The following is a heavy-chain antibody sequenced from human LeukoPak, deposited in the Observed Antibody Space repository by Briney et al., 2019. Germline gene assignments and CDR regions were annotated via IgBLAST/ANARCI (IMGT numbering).Heavy chain of an antibody. Sequence: PSXTLXLTCTVSGGSISRSSYYWGWLRXPPGKGLEWIGSIYYSGSTYYNSSLKSRVTISVDTSKNQFSLKLSSVTAADTAVYYCARHLTQYSSGYHNWFDPWGQGTLVTVSS. CDR1: GGSISRSSYY. J-gene: IGHJ5*02. CDR2: IYYSGST. CDR3: ARHLTQYSSGYHNWFDP. D-gene: IGHD3-22*01. V-gene: IGHV4-39*01.